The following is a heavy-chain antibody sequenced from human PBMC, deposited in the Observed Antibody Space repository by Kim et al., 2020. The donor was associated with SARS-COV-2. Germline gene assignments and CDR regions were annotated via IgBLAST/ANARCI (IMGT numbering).Heavy chain of an antibody. CDR2: INPNSGGT. Sequence: ASVKVSCKASGYTFTGYYMHWVRQAPGQGLEWMGWINPNSGGTNYAQKFQGWVTMTRDTSISTAYMELSRLRSDDTAVYYCARDPGYCSGGSCYGRQSVYYYYGMDVWGQGTTVTVSS. J-gene: IGHJ6*02. V-gene: IGHV1-2*04. D-gene: IGHD2-15*01. CDR1: GYTFTGYY. CDR3: ARDPGYCSGGSCYGRQSVYYYYGMDV.